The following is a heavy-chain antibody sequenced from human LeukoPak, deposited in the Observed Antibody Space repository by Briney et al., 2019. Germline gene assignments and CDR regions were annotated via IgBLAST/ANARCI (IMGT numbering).Heavy chain of an antibody. V-gene: IGHV1-69*05. CDR2: IIPIFGTA. CDR3: ARGLELHSGYFQH. D-gene: IGHD1-7*01. J-gene: IGHJ1*01. Sequence: SCKASGGTFSSYAISWVRQAPGQGLEWMGGIIPIFGTANYAQKFQGRVTITTDESTSTAYMELSSLRSEDSAVYYCARGLELHSGYFQHWGQGTLVTVSS. CDR1: GGTFSSYA.